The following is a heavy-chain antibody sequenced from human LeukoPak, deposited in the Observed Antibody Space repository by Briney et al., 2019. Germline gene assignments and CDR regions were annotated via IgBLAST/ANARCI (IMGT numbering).Heavy chain of an antibody. V-gene: IGHV4-34*01. J-gene: IGHJ4*02. Sequence: SETLSLTCAVYGGSFSGYYWSWIRQPPGKGLEWIGEINHSGSTNYNPSLKSRVTISVDTSKNQFSLKLSSVTAADTAVYYCAREGGAVAGTGYWGQGTLVTVSS. D-gene: IGHD6-19*01. CDR1: GGSFSGYY. CDR2: INHSGST. CDR3: AREGGAVAGTGY.